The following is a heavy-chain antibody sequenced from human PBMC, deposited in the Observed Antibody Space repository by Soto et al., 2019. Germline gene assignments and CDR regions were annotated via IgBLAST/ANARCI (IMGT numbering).Heavy chain of an antibody. CDR1: GGSISSSNW. D-gene: IGHD2-21*02. V-gene: IGHV4-4*02. Sequence: TETVSLTCAVSGGSISSSNWWSWVRQPPGKGLEWIGEIYHSGSTNYNPSLKSRVTISVDKSKNQFSLKLSSVTAADTAVYYCARGHKPLQNSFDYWGQGTFVTLSS. CDR2: IYHSGST. J-gene: IGHJ4*02. CDR3: ARGHKPLQNSFDY.